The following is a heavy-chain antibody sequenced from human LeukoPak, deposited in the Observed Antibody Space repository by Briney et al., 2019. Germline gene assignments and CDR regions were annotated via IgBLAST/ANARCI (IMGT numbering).Heavy chain of an antibody. CDR1: GFTFNSYA. CDR2: IINGGGST. D-gene: IGHD1-26*01. J-gene: IGHJ4*02. Sequence: GGSLRLSCAASGFTFNSYAMSWVRQAPGKGLEWVSVIINGGGSTYYADSVKGRFTISRDNSKNTLSLQMNSLRPEDTALYYCARNLNSGSYYYFDYWGQGTLVTVSS. V-gene: IGHV3-23*01. CDR3: ARNLNSGSYYYFDY.